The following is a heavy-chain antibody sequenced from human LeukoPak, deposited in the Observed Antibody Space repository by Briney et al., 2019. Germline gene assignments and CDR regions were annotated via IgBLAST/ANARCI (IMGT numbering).Heavy chain of an antibody. V-gene: IGHV3-48*04. CDR3: AKNAYAFDY. CDR2: ISSSGLTI. CDR1: GFTFSSYS. J-gene: IGHJ4*02. Sequence: GGSLRLSCTASGFTFSSYSMNWVRQAPGKGLEWVSYISSSGLTIYYADSVKGRFTISRDNAKNSLYLQMNSLRAEDTAVYYCAKNAYAFDYWGQGTLVTVSS. D-gene: IGHD2-2*01.